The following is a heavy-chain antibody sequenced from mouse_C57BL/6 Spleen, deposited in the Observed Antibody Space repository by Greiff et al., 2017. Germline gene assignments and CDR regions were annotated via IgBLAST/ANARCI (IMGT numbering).Heavy chain of an antibody. J-gene: IGHJ4*01. V-gene: IGHV1-63*01. CDR3: ARVVEWDYYAMDY. CDR2: IYPGGGYT. CDR1: GYTFTNYW. Sequence: VQLQQSGAELVRPGTSVKMSCKASGYTFTNYWIGWAKQRPGHGLEWIGDIYPGGGYTNYNEKFKGKATLTADKSSSTAYMQFSSLTSEDSAIYSCARVVEWDYYAMDYWGQGTSVTVSS. D-gene: IGHD1-1*01.